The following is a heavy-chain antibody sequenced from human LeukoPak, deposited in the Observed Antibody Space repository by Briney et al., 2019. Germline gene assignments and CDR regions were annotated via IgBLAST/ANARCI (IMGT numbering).Heavy chain of an antibody. D-gene: IGHD3-22*01. J-gene: IGHJ6*02. CDR3: AKDPTYYDSSGYYYVVYYGMDV. V-gene: IGHV3-48*01. Sequence: PGGSLRLSCAASGFTFSSYSMNWVRQAPVKGLEWVSYISSSSTIYYADSVKGRFTISRDNSKNTLYLQMNSLRAEDTAVYYCAKDPTYYDSSGYYYVVYYGMDVWGQGTTVTVSS. CDR2: ISSSSTI. CDR1: GFTFSSYS.